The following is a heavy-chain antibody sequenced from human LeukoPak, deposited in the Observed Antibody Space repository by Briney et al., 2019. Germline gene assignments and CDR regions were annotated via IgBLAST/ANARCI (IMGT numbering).Heavy chain of an antibody. CDR1: GFTFSSYA. V-gene: IGHV3-23*01. CDR3: AKDPEDIVVVPAAIPDH. Sequence: PGGSLRLSCAASGFTFSSYAMSWVRQAPGKVLEWGSAISGSGGSTYYADSVKGRFTISRDNSKNTLYLQMNSLRAEDTAVYYCAKDPEDIVVVPAAIPDHWGQGTLVTVSS. D-gene: IGHD2-2*02. J-gene: IGHJ4*02. CDR2: ISGSGGST.